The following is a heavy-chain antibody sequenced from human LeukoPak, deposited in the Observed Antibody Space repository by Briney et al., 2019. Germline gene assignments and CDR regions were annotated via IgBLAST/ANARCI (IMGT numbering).Heavy chain of an antibody. Sequence: SVKVSCKASGGTFSSYAISWVRQAPGHGLEWMGGIIPIFGTANYAQKFQGRVTITADESTSTAYMELSSLRSEDTAVYYCARVRYQVVVIAYDTFDIWGQGTMVTVSS. V-gene: IGHV1-69*01. CDR2: IIPIFGTA. CDR1: GGTFSSYA. CDR3: ARVRYQVVVIAYDTFDI. D-gene: IGHD2-21*01. J-gene: IGHJ3*02.